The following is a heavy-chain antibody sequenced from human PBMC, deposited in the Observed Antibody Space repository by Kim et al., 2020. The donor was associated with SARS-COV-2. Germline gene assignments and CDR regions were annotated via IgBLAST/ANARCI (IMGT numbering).Heavy chain of an antibody. CDR2: ISYTGGDT. Sequence: GGSLRLSCVGSGFTFSSFAMAWVRQAPGRGLEWVSSISYTGGDTSYADSVKGRFTISRDNSGNTMYLHMSSLRVEDTAIYFCARDHLATTPAPYFFAFWGLGSPVTVSP. CDR3: ARDHLATTPAPYFFAF. CDR1: GFTFSSFA. J-gene: IGHJ4*02. V-gene: IGHV3-23*01. D-gene: IGHD1-1*01.